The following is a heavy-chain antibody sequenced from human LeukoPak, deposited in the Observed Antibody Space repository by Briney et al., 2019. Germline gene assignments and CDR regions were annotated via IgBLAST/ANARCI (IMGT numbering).Heavy chain of an antibody. CDR2: IIPILGIA. CDR1: GGTFSSYT. D-gene: IGHD3-3*01. J-gene: IGHJ4*02. CDR3: ARGTYYDFWSSGFDY. V-gene: IGHV1-69*02. Sequence: ASVKVSCKASGGTFSSYTISWVRQAPGQGLEWMGRIIPILGIANCAQKLQGRVTITADKSTSTAYMELSSLRSEDTAVYYCARGTYYDFWSSGFDYWGQGTLVTVSS.